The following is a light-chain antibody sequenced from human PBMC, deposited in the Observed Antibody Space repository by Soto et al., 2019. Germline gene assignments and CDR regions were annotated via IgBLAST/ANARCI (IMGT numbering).Light chain of an antibody. CDR1: QRVSSH. CDR3: HQYNNWPLT. CDR2: AAS. J-gene: IGKJ4*01. Sequence: ETVMTQSPVTLSVSPGDTATLSCRASQRVSSHLAWYQQKPGQAPRLLIYAASTRATGIPVRFSGSGSETEFTLTIRSLQSEDFALYYCHQYNNWPLTFGGGTKVDIK. V-gene: IGKV3-15*01.